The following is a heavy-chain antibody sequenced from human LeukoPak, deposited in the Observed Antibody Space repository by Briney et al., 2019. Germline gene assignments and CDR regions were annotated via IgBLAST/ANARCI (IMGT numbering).Heavy chain of an antibody. J-gene: IGHJ6*02. V-gene: IGHV3-23*01. Sequence: GGSLRLSCAASGFTFSSYAMSWVRQAPGKGLEWVSAISGSGGSTYYAYSVKGRFTISRDNSKNTLYLQMNSLRAEDTAVYYCAKAGYCSGGSCYPGSYYYGMDVWGQGTTVTVSS. CDR1: GFTFSSYA. D-gene: IGHD2-15*01. CDR3: AKAGYCSGGSCYPGSYYYGMDV. CDR2: ISGSGGST.